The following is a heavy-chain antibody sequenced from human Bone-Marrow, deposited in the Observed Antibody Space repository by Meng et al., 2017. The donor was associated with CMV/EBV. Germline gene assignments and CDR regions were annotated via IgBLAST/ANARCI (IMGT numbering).Heavy chain of an antibody. J-gene: IGHJ4*02. Sequence: ETLSLTCAASGFTFDDYGMSWVRQAPGKGLEWVSGINWNGGSTGYADSVKGRFTISRDNAKNSLYLQMNSLRAEDTALYYCARSIVAKGFDYWGQGTLVTVSS. V-gene: IGHV3-20*04. D-gene: IGHD5-12*01. CDR2: INWNGGST. CDR3: ARSIVAKGFDY. CDR1: GFTFDDYG.